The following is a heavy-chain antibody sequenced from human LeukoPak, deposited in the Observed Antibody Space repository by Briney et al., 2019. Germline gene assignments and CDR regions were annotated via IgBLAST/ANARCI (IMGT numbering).Heavy chain of an antibody. D-gene: IGHD3-10*01. Sequence: PGGSLRLSCAASGFTFSSYAMSWVRQAPGKGLEWVAFIRYDGSNKYYADSVKGRFTISRDNSKNTLYLQMNSLRAEDTAVYYCAKDLLGSGRYYEEEHNDYWGQGTLVTVSS. J-gene: IGHJ4*02. CDR3: AKDLLGSGRYYEEEHNDY. CDR2: IRYDGSNK. CDR1: GFTFSSYA. V-gene: IGHV3-30*02.